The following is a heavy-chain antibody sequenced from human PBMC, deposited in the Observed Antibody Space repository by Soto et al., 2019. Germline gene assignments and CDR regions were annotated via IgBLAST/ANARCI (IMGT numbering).Heavy chain of an antibody. Sequence: DVQLVESGGGLVQPGRSLRLSCAASGFTFDDYAMHWVRQAPGKGLEWVSGISWNSGSIGYADSVKGRFTISRDNAKNSLYLQMNSLRAEDTALYYCAKLYYPSGAFDIWGQGTMVTVSS. CDR1: GFTFDDYA. CDR2: ISWNSGSI. J-gene: IGHJ3*02. V-gene: IGHV3-9*01. D-gene: IGHD3-22*01. CDR3: AKLYYPSGAFDI.